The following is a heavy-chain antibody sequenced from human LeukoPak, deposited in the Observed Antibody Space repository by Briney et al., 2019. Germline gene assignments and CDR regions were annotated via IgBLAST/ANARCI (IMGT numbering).Heavy chain of an antibody. D-gene: IGHD6-19*01. Sequence: GGSLRLSCAASGFTFSSYWMHWVRQAPGKGLVWVSRINSDGGSTSYADSVKGRFTISRDNAKNTLYLQMNSLRAEDTAVYYCAKLSSGWSLAGDYWGQGTLVTVSS. CDR3: AKLSSGWSLAGDY. V-gene: IGHV3-74*01. J-gene: IGHJ4*02. CDR2: INSDGGST. CDR1: GFTFSSYW.